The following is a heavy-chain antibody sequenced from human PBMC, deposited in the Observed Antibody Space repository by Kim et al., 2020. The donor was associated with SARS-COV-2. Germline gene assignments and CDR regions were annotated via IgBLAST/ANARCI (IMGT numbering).Heavy chain of an antibody. D-gene: IGHD3-10*01. V-gene: IGHV3-30*04. CDR3: ARDGVRGVIPSYLVDP. CDR2: ISYDGSNK. CDR1: GFTFSSYA. J-gene: IGHJ5*02. Sequence: GGSLRLSCAASGFTFSSYAMHWVRQAPGKGLEWVAVISYDGSNKYYADSVKGRFTISRDNSKNTLYLQMNSLRAEDTAVYYCARDGVRGVIPSYLVDPWGQGTLVTVSS.